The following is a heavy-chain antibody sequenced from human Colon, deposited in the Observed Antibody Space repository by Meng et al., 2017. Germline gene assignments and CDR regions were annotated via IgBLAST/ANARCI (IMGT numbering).Heavy chain of an antibody. CDR2: MFHSVST. CDR3: ARGSLYNRNA. Sequence: GSLRLSFGVSGFIVSNHYMGWVRQAPGKGLEWIGEMFHSVSTNYNPSLKSRVTISVDKSKNQDSLNLSSVTAADTAVYYCARGSLYNRNAWGQGTLVTVSS. V-gene: IGHV4-4*02. J-gene: IGHJ5*02. D-gene: IGHD1-20*01. CDR1: GFIVSNHY.